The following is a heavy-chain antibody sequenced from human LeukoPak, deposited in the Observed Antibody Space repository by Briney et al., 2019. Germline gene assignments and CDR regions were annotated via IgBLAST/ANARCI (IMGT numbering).Heavy chain of an antibody. J-gene: IGHJ4*02. CDR3: ARFGELLD. CDR2: INPNSGGT. V-gene: IGHV1-2*02. CDR1: GYTFTSYG. D-gene: IGHD3-10*01. Sequence: ASVKVSCKASGYTFTSYGISWVRQAPGQGLEWMGWINPNSGGTNYAQKFQGRVTMTRDTSISTAYMELSRLRSDDTAVYYCARFGELLDWGQGTLVTVSS.